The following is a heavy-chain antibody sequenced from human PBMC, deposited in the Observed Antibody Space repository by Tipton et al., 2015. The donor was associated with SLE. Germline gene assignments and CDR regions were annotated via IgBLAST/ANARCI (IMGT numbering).Heavy chain of an antibody. CDR3: AKDREQCSGGCYFYYNHGMDV. V-gene: IGHV3-23*01. CDR1: GFSFRTYA. D-gene: IGHD2-15*01. J-gene: IGHJ6*02. Sequence: SLRLSCAASGFSFRTYAMTWVRQAPGKGLEWVSGISGSGGSTHSADSVKGRFTIYRDTFKNILYLEMTSLRAEDTAVYYCAKDREQCSGGCYFYYNHGMDVWGQGTTVTVSS. CDR2: ISGSGGST.